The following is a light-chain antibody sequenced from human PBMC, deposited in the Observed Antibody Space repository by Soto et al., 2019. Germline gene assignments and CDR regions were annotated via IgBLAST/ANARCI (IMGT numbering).Light chain of an antibody. CDR3: SSYTSSSTLAI. V-gene: IGLV2-14*01. CDR2: EVS. Sequence: QSVLTQPASVSGSPGQSITISCTGTSSDVGGYNYISWYQQHPGKAPQLMIYEVSNWPSGVSNRFSGSKSGNTASLTISGLQAEDEADYYCSSYTSSSTLAIFGGGTKVTVL. CDR1: SSDVGGYNY. J-gene: IGLJ2*01.